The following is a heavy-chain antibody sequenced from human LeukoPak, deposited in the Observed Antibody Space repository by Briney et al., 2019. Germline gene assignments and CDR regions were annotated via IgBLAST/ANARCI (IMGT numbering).Heavy chain of an antibody. V-gene: IGHV3-30-3*01. Sequence: GGSLRHSCAASGFTFSSYAMHWVRQAPGKGLEWVAVISYDGSNKYYADSVKGRFTISRDNSKNTLYLQMNSLRAEDTAVYYCARDPSASFLYYFDYWGQGTLVTVSS. CDR2: ISYDGSNK. CDR3: ARDPSASFLYYFDY. J-gene: IGHJ4*02. D-gene: IGHD2-15*01. CDR1: GFTFSSYA.